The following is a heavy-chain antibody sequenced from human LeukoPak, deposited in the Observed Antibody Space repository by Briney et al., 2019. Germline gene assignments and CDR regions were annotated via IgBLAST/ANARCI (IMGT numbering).Heavy chain of an antibody. Sequence: GGSLRLSCAASGFTFDDYAMHRVRQAPGKGLEWVSGISWNSGSIGYADSVKGRFNISRDNAKNSLYLQMNSLRAEDTALYYCAKENQIYDFWSGYRMEYGMDVWGQGTTVTVSS. D-gene: IGHD3-3*01. J-gene: IGHJ6*02. CDR2: ISWNSGSI. CDR1: GFTFDDYA. V-gene: IGHV3-9*01. CDR3: AKENQIYDFWSGYRMEYGMDV.